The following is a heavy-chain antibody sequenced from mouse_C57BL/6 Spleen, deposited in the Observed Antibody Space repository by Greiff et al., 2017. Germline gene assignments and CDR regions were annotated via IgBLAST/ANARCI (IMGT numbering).Heavy chain of an antibody. CDR2: INPYNGGT. CDR3: ARDAYYFDY. V-gene: IGHV1-19*01. J-gene: IGHJ2*01. CDR1: GYTFTNYC. Sequence: EVQLQQPGPVLVKPGASVKMSCKASGYTFTNYCMNWVKQSPGQSLEWIGVINPYNGGTSYNQKFKGKATLTVDKSSSTAYMGLSSLTSEDSAVYYCARDAYYFDYWGQGTTLTVSS.